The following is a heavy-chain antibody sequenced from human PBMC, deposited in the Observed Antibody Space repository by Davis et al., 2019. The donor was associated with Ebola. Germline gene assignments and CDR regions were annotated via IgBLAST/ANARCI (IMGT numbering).Heavy chain of an antibody. CDR1: GYTFSSYD. D-gene: IGHD3-22*01. CDR2: MSPNSGNT. V-gene: IGHV1-8*01. J-gene: IGHJ4*02. Sequence: ASVKVSCKASGYTFSSYDIIWVRQATGQGLECVGWMSPNSGNTGYAQKFQGRVTMTTNISISTAYMELRSLRSEDTAVYYCARGQVRRHYYETSGYSPYWGQGTPVTVSS. CDR3: ARGQVRRHYYETSGYSPY.